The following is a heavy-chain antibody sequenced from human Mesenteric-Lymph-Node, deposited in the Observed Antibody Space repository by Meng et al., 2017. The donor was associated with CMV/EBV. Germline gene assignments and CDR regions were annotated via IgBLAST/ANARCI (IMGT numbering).Heavy chain of an antibody. V-gene: IGHV5-51*01. CDR3: VTSRGLVGYGMDV. CDR1: GYSFTNYW. D-gene: IGHD3/OR15-3a*01. Sequence: GESLKISCKGSGYSFTNYWIGWVRQMPGKGLEWMGIIYPDDSDTRYSPSFQGQVSISADRSISTAYLQWSSLEASDSAMYYCVTSRGLVGYGMDVWGQGTKVTVSS. CDR2: IYPDDSDT. J-gene: IGHJ6*02.